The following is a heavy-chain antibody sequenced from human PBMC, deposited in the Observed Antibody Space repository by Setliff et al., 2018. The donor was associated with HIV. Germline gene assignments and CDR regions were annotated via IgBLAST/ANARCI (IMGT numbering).Heavy chain of an antibody. CDR1: GFTFNNYW. J-gene: IGHJ6*02. CDR3: ARKLRPGHGVDV. Sequence: PGGSLRLSCAASGFTFNNYWMCWVRLAPGKGLEWVANIDQDGSEKNYVESVKGRFTISRDNAKGSASLQMNSLRAEDTAIYFCARKLRPGHGVDVWGQGTTVTVS. CDR2: IDQDGSEK. D-gene: IGHD3-10*01. V-gene: IGHV3-7*01.